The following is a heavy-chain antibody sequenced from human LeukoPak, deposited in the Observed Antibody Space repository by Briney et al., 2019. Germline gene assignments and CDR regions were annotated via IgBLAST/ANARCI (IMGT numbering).Heavy chain of an antibody. D-gene: IGHD3-22*01. J-gene: IGHJ4*02. CDR1: GFTVSSNY. CDR2: IYSGGST. CDR3: VALLDYYDSSGYHY. V-gene: IGHV3-66*01. Sequence: PGGSLRLSCAASGFTVSSNYMGWVRQAPGKGLEWVSVIYSGGSTYYADSVKGRFTISRDNSKNTLYLQMNSLRAEDTAVYYCVALLDYYDSSGYHYWGQGTLVTVSS.